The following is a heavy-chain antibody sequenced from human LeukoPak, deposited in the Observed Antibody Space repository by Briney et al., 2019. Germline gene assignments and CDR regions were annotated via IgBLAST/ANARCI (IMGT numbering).Heavy chain of an antibody. V-gene: IGHV3-15*01. CDR1: AFTFSNAW. D-gene: IGHD6-25*01. Sequence: GGSLRLSCATSAFTFSNAWMSWVRQAPGKGLEWVGRIKSKSDGGATDYAAPVKGRFTISRDDSKNTLYLQMNSLKTEDTAVYYCSTAPAAVDYWGQGTLVTVSS. J-gene: IGHJ4*02. CDR3: STAPAAVDY. CDR2: IKSKSDGGAT.